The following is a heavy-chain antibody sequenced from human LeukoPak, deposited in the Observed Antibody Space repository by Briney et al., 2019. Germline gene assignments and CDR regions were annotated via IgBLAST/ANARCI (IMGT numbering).Heavy chain of an antibody. V-gene: IGHV3-74*01. CDR3: ARGPNSNWSGLDF. J-gene: IGHJ4*02. Sequence: GGSLRPSCTASGFSFSGHWMHWARQLPGKGLVWASRISPTGSTTSYADSVKGRFTVSRDNAKNTLYLQVNNLRAEDTAVYYCARGPNSNWSGLDFWGQGTLLTVSS. CDR1: GFSFSGHW. D-gene: IGHD6-6*01. CDR2: ISPTGSTT.